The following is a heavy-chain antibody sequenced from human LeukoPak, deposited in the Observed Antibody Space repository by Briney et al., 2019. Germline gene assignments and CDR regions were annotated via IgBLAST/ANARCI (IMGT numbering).Heavy chain of an antibody. V-gene: IGHV1-2*02. CDR2: MNPNSGGT. CDR3: APRRVAADKGFDY. CDR1: GYTFTDYY. J-gene: IGHJ4*02. Sequence: GASVKVSCKASGYTFTDYYMHWMRQAPGQGPEWMGWMNPNSGGTNYAQKFQGRVTMTRDTSITTAYMELSSLRSGDTAVYYCAPRRVAADKGFDYWGQGTLVTVSS. D-gene: IGHD6-19*01.